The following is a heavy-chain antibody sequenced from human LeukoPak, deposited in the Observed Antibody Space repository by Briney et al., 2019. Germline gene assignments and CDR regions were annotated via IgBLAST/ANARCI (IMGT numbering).Heavy chain of an antibody. CDR1: GLTFSRYV. D-gene: IGHD3-10*01. Sequence: GGSLRLSCAASGLTFSRYVMSGVGQAPGKGREGVAAISGSGGSTYYADSVKGGLTISRDNYKKTLYLQMNSLRAEETAVCYSSILLWFGELYPDAFDIWGQGTMVTVSS. J-gene: IGHJ3*02. V-gene: IGHV3-23*01. CDR3: SILLWFGELYPDAFDI. CDR2: ISGSGGST.